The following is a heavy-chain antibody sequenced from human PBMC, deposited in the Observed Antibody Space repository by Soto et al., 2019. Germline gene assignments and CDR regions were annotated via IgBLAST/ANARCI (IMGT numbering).Heavy chain of an antibody. V-gene: IGHV3-30*18. CDR2: ISYDGSNK. CDR1: GFTFSSYG. Sequence: TGGSLRLSCAASGFTFSSYGMHWVRQAPGKGLEWVAVISYDGSNKYYADSVKGRFTISRDNSKNTLYLQMNSLRAEDTAVYYCAKDLDGYLWVRLGYWGQGTLVTVSS. D-gene: IGHD5-12*01. CDR3: AKDLDGYLWVRLGY. J-gene: IGHJ4*02.